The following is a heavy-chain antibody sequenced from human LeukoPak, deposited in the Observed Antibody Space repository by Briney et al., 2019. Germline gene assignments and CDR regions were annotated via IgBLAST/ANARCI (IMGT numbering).Heavy chain of an antibody. V-gene: IGHV3-7*03. CDR1: GFRFSDYW. J-gene: IGHJ5*02. Sequence: GGSLRLSCAASGFRFSDYWMAWVRQAPGKGLEWVANINQDESEKYYVDSVKGRFTISRDNSKNTLYLQMNSLRAEDTAVYYCAKDPFGGGCHRCWFDPWGQGTLVTVSS. CDR3: AKDPFGGGCHRCWFDP. CDR2: INQDESEK. D-gene: IGHD6-19*01.